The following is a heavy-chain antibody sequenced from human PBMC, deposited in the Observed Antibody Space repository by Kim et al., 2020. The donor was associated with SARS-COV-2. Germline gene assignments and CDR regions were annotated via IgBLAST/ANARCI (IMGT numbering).Heavy chain of an antibody. CDR3: AKERVGSGWGSYHEY. D-gene: IGHD6-25*01. Sequence: GGSLRLSCTASGFTFSNSGMAWVRQAPGKGKEWVSAIGVGGSTFYPDPEKGRFIISSNNSENKLHLQMNSLRAEDTAIYYCAKERVGSGWGSYHEYWGQGTLVTVSS. CDR2: IGVGGST. J-gene: IGHJ4*02. V-gene: IGHV3-23*01. CDR1: GFTFSNSG.